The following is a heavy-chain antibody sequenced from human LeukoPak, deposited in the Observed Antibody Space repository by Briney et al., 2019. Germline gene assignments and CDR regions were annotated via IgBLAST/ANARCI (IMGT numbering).Heavy chain of an antibody. J-gene: IGHJ1*01. D-gene: IGHD2-15*01. CDR1: GGSFSGYY. CDR2: IIHSGST. CDR3: ARGILGYCSGGSCYSFPH. Sequence: PSETLSLTCAVYGGSFSGYYWSWIRQPPGKGLEWIGEIIHSGSTNYNPSLKSRVTISVDTSKNQFSLKLSSVTAADTAVYYCARGILGYCSGGSCYSFPHWGQGTLVTVSS. V-gene: IGHV4-34*01.